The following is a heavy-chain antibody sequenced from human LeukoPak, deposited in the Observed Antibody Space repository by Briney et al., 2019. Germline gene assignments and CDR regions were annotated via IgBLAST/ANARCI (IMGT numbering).Heavy chain of an antibody. D-gene: IGHD3-22*01. Sequence: ASVKVSCKASGYTFISYGITWVRQAPGQGLEWLGWISAYNGNIDYAQKLQGRVTLTTDTSTSTAYMEVRSLRSDDTAVYYCATGRDSSGYYWGQGTLVTVSS. CDR2: ISAYNGNI. CDR3: ATGRDSSGYY. V-gene: IGHV1-18*01. CDR1: GYTFISYG. J-gene: IGHJ4*02.